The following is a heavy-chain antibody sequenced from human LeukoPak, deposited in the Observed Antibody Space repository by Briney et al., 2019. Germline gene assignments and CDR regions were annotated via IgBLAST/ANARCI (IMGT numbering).Heavy chain of an antibody. V-gene: IGHV4-34*01. J-gene: IGHJ3*02. CDR3: ARVGPSAFDI. CDR2: INHSGST. Sequence: SETLSLTCAVYGGSFSGYYWSWIRQPPGKGLEWIGEINHSGSTNYNPSLKSRVTTSVDTSKNQFSLKLSSVTAADTAVYYCARVGPSAFDIWGQGTMVAVSS. CDR1: GGSFSGYY.